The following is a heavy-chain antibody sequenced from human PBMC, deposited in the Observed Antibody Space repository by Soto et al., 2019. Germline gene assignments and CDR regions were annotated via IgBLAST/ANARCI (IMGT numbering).Heavy chain of an antibody. D-gene: IGHD2-15*01. J-gene: IGHJ4*02. CDR3: ARGGDCSGGSCESEYYFDY. CDR1: GGSFSGYY. CDR2: INHSGST. V-gene: IGHV4-34*01. Sequence: PSETLSLTCAVYGGSFSGYYWSWIRQPPGKGLEWIGEINHSGSTNYNPSLKSRVTISVDTSKNQFSLKLSSVTAADTAVYYCARGGDCSGGSCESEYYFDYWGQGTLVTV.